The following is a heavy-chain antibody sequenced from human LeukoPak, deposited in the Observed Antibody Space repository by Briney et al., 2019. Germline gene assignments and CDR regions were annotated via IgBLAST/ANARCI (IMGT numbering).Heavy chain of an antibody. CDR3: ARGGLSTYFDF. V-gene: IGHV3-23*01. CDR2: ISGRGDFT. Sequence: PGGSLRLSCAASGFTFSSYTMSWVRQSPGKGLERVSGISGRGDFTYYADSVKGRFTISRDNSKNTLYLQMNSLRAEDTAVHYCARGGLSTYFDFWGQGTLVTVSS. J-gene: IGHJ4*02. CDR1: GFTFSSYT.